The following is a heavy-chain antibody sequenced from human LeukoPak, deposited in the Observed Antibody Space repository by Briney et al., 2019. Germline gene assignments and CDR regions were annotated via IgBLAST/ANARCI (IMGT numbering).Heavy chain of an antibody. V-gene: IGHV3-64D*06. Sequence: PGGPLRLSCSASGFTFSSYAMHWVRQAPGKGLEYVSAISSNGGSTYYADSVKGRFTISRDNSKNTLYLQMSSLRAEDTAVYYCVKGRIAVAGPFDPWGQGTLVTVSS. D-gene: IGHD6-19*01. CDR1: GFTFSSYA. CDR3: VKGRIAVAGPFDP. CDR2: ISSNGGST. J-gene: IGHJ5*02.